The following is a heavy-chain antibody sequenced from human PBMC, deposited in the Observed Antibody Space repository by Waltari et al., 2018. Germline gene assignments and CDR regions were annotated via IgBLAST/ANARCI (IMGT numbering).Heavy chain of an antibody. Sequence: EVQLVESGGGLVQPGGSLRLSCAASGFTFSSYWMSWVRKAPGKGLEWVAHIKQDRIEKYYGDSVKGRFTISRDNAKNSLYLQMNSLRAEDTAVYYCARGMYSFDYWGQGTLVTVSS. J-gene: IGHJ4*02. D-gene: IGHD2-8*01. CDR1: GFTFSSYW. CDR3: ARGMYSFDY. CDR2: IKQDRIEK. V-gene: IGHV3-7*04.